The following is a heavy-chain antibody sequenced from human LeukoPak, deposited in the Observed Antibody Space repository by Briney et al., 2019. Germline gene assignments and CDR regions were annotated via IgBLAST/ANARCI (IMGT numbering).Heavy chain of an antibody. CDR1: AGSFSGYY. Sequence: PSETLSLTCAGYAGSFSGYYWSWIRQPPGKGLEWIGEINHSGSTNYNPSLKSRVTISVDTSKNQFSLKLSSVTAADTAVYYCARDPNEYFDYWGQGTLVTVSS. CDR2: INHSGST. CDR3: ARDPNEYFDY. D-gene: IGHD2-8*01. V-gene: IGHV4-34*01. J-gene: IGHJ4*02.